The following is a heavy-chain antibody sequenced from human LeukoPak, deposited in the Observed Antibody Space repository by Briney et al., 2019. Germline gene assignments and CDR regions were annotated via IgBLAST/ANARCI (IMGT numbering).Heavy chain of an antibody. D-gene: IGHD5-24*01. CDR2: IYYSGST. V-gene: IGHV4-30-4*01. Sequence: SETLSLTCTVSGGSISSGDYYWSWIRQPPGKGLEWIGYIYYSGSTYCNPSLKSRVTISVDTSKNQFSLKLSSVTAADTAVYYCARAGDGYNLNLDLYFDYWGQGTLVTVSS. CDR1: GGSISSGDYY. J-gene: IGHJ4*02. CDR3: ARAGDGYNLNLDLYFDY.